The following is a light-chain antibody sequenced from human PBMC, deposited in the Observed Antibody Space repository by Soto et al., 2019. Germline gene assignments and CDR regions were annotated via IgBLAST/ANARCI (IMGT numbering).Light chain of an antibody. CDR1: SSDVGSYNL. Sequence: QSALTQPASVSGSPGQSITISCFGTSSDVGSYNLVSWYQQDPGKAPKLLIYEVSERPSGVSNRFSGSKSGNTASLTISGLQAEDEAEYYCCSYAGSSTHVVFGGGTKLTVL. J-gene: IGLJ2*01. V-gene: IGLV2-23*02. CDR2: EVS. CDR3: CSYAGSSTHVV.